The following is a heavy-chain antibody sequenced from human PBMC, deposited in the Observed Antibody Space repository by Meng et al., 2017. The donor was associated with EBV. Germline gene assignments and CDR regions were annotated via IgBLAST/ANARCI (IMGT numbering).Heavy chain of an antibody. CDR2: INPNSGGT. CDR1: GYSFTGYY. Sequence: QVELGQAGAEVKKPGASVKVSCKASGYSFTGYYMHWLRQAPGQGREWMGRINPNSGGTNYAQKFQGRVTMTRDTSISTAYMELSRLRSDDTAVYYCARVGIAVAGTGDYWGQGTLVTVSS. D-gene: IGHD6-19*01. V-gene: IGHV1-2*06. J-gene: IGHJ4*02. CDR3: ARVGIAVAGTGDY.